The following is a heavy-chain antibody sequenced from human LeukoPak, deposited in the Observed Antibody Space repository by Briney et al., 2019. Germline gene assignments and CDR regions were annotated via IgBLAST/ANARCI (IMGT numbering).Heavy chain of an antibody. J-gene: IGHJ4*02. CDR1: SGSISTFY. V-gene: IGHV4-59*08. Sequence: SETLSLTCTVSSGSISTFYWSWIHQPPGKGLEWIGYVYQSGTTSYNPSLKRRVTISADTSKNQFSLRVTSVTAADTAVYYCARHGGSLGYFDHWGRGTLVTVSS. CDR3: ARHGGSLGYFDH. CDR2: VYQSGTT. D-gene: IGHD1-26*01.